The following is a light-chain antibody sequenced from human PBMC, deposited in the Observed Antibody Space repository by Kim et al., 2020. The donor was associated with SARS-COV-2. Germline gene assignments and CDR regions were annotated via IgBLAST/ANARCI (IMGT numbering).Light chain of an antibody. Sequence: EIVMTQSPATLSVSPGERATLSCRASQSVSSNLVWYQQKPGQAPRLLIYGASTRATGIPARFSGSGSGTEFTLTITSLQSEDFAVYYCQQYNNWPRTVGQGTKQEI. CDR1: QSVSSN. CDR3: QQYNNWPRT. J-gene: IGKJ2*01. V-gene: IGKV3-15*01. CDR2: GAS.